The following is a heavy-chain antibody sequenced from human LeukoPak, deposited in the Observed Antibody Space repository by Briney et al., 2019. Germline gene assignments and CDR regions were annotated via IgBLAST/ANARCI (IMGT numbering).Heavy chain of an antibody. J-gene: IGHJ5*02. D-gene: IGHD1-14*01. CDR1: GGTFSSYA. CDR2: IIPIFGTA. CDR3: ARFRGVITSSNRFDP. Sequence: GASVKVSCKASGGTFSSYAISWVRQAPGQGLEWMGGIIPIFGTANYAQKFQGRVTITTDESTSTAYMELSSLRSEDTAVYYCARFRGVITSSNRFDPWGQGTLVTVSS. V-gene: IGHV1-69*05.